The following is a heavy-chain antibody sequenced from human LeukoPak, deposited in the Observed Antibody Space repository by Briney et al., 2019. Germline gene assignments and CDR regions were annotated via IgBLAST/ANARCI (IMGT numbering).Heavy chain of an antibody. D-gene: IGHD5-24*01. CDR2: ISAYNGNT. CDR1: GYTFTSYG. V-gene: IGHV1-18*01. Sequence: ASVKVSCKASGYTFTSYGISWVRQAPGQGLEWMGWISAYNGNTNYAQKLQGRVTMTTDTSTSTAYMELTSLRSDDTAVYYCAILRRGDGYKSARDYWGQGTLVTVSS. CDR3: AILRRGDGYKSARDY. J-gene: IGHJ4*02.